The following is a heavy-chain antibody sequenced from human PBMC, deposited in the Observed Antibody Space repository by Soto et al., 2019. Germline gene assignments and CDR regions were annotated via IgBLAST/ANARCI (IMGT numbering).Heavy chain of an antibody. CDR2: ISGSGGST. V-gene: IGHV3-23*01. Sequence: PGGSLRLSCAASGFTFSRYAMSWVGQAPGKGLEWVSAISGSGGSTYYADSVKGRFTISRDNSKNTLYLQMNSLRAEDTAVYYCANSPMVRGVIYPTDYWGQGGLVTVSS. J-gene: IGHJ4*02. CDR3: ANSPMVRGVIYPTDY. D-gene: IGHD3-10*01. CDR1: GFTFSRYA.